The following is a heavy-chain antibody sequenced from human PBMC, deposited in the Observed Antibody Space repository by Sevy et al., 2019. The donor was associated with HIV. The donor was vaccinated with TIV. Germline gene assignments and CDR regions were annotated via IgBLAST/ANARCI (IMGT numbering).Heavy chain of an antibody. V-gene: IGHV1-69*06. CDR3: ARDRYYHDSPNYYYYYYMDV. Sequence: ASVKVSCKASGGTFSSYAISWVRQAPGQGLEWMGGIIPIFGTANYAQKFQGRVTITADKSTSTAYMELSSLRSEDTAVYYCARDRYYHDSPNYYYYYYMDVWGKGTTVTVS. J-gene: IGHJ6*03. CDR1: GGTFSSYA. D-gene: IGHD3-22*01. CDR2: IIPIFGTA.